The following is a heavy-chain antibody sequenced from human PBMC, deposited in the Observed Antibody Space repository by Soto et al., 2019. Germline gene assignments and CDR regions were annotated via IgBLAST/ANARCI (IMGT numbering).Heavy chain of an antibody. D-gene: IGHD7-27*01. CDR2: ISGSGGST. CDR3: AKEVSLGSTVDLGY. CDR1: GFTFSIFA. J-gene: IGHJ4*02. Sequence: GGSLRLSCAASGFTFSIFAMSWVRQSPGTGLEWVSTISGSGGSTYYADAVKGRFTISRDNSMGTLYLQMKSLRVEDTAIYYCAKEVSLGSTVDLGYWGQGALVTVSS. V-gene: IGHV3-23*01.